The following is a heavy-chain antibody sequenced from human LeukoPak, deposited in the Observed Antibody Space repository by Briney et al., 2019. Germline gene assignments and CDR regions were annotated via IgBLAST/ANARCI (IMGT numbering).Heavy chain of an antibody. D-gene: IGHD1-26*01. CDR3: ARESPRIVVPTTFDC. CDR1: GFTLRTYT. Sequence: GGSLRLSCAASGFTLRTYTMNWVRQAPGKGLEWVSYISTSSSTIYYADSVKGRFTISRDNAKNSLYLQMNSLRAEDTAVYYCARESPRIVVPTTFDCWGQGTLVTVSS. V-gene: IGHV3-48*01. CDR2: ISTSSSTI. J-gene: IGHJ4*02.